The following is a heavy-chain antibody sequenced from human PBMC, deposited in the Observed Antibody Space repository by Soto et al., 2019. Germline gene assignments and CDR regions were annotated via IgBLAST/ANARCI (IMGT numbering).Heavy chain of an antibody. CDR1: GYTFTSYG. CDR3: AGGATSKYYFDY. D-gene: IGHD1-26*01. J-gene: IGHJ4*02. Sequence: ASVKVSCKASGYTFTSYGISWVRQAPGQGLEWMGWISAYNGNTNYAQKLQGRVTMTADTSTSTAYMELRSLRSDDTAVYYCAGGATSKYYFDYWGQGTLVTVSS. CDR2: ISAYNGNT. V-gene: IGHV1-18*01.